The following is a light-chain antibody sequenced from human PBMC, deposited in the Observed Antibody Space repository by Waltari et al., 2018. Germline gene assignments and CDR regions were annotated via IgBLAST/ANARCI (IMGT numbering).Light chain of an antibody. Sequence: QQHPDKAPRLVIFGVALRSGWVSHRFSGSKAGNTASLTISGLQAEDEADYCCAAYIGSALELVGGGARLTVL. V-gene: IGLV2-14*03. CDR3: AAYIGSALEL. CDR2: GVA. J-gene: IGLJ2*01.